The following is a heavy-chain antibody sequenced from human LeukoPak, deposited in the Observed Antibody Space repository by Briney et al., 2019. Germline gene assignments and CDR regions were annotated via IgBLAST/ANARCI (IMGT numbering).Heavy chain of an antibody. V-gene: IGHV5-51*01. Sequence: PGESLKISCKGSGYSFTSYWIGWVRQMPGKGLEWMGIIYPGDSVTRYSPSFQGQVTISADKSISTAYLQWSSLKASDTAMYYCARLEEGVLEWLLTPPPNWFDPWGQGTLVTVSS. CDR2: IYPGDSVT. CDR3: ARLEEGVLEWLLTPPPNWFDP. CDR1: GYSFTSYW. D-gene: IGHD3-3*01. J-gene: IGHJ5*02.